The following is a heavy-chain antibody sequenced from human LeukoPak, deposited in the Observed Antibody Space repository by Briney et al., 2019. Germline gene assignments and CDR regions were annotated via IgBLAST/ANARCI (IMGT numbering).Heavy chain of an antibody. CDR1: GYTFTGYY. CDR2: INPNSGGT. J-gene: IGHJ4*02. V-gene: IGHV1-2*02. Sequence: ASVKVSCKASGYTFTGYYMHWVRQAPGQGLEWMGWINPNSGGTNYAQKFQGRVTMTRDTSISTAYMELNRLRSDDTAVYYCAREYSYGVTSGDYFDYWGQGTLVTVSS. D-gene: IGHD5-18*01. CDR3: AREYSYGVTSGDYFDY.